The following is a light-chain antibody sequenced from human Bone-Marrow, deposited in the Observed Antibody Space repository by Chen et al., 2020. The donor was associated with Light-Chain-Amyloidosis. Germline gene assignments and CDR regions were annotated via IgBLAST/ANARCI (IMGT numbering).Light chain of an antibody. CDR3: YSTDILGNHRV. CDR2: EDI. Sequence: SYELTQPPSVSVSPGQTARITCSGDALPRKYAFWYQQKSGQAPVLVIFEDIKRPSGIPDRFSGSPSGTVATLTISGAQVEDEADYYCYSTDILGNHRVFGGGTKLTIL. V-gene: IGLV3-10*01. J-gene: IGLJ3*02. CDR1: ALPRKY.